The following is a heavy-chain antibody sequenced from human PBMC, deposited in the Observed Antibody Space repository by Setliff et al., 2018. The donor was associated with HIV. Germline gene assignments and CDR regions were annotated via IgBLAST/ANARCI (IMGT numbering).Heavy chain of an antibody. CDR2: IYPGDSDT. CDR3: ARQGDYHILTGYYSGPHDAFDI. V-gene: IGHV5-51*01. D-gene: IGHD3-9*01. CDR1: GYSFSSYW. J-gene: IGHJ3*02. Sequence: GESLKISCKAFGYSFSSYWIGWVRQMSGKGLEWMGIIYPGDSDTRYSPSFQGQVTISADKSISTAYLQWSSLKASDTAMYYCARQGDYHILTGYYSGPHDAFDIWGQGTMVTVSS.